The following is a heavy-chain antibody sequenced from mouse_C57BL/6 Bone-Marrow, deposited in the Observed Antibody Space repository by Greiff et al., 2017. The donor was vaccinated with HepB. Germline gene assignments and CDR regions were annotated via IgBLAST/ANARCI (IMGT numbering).Heavy chain of an antibody. D-gene: IGHD2-2*01. J-gene: IGHJ1*03. Sequence: QVQLQQSGAELVKPGASVKLSCKASGYTFTTYPIEWMKQNHGKSLEWIGNFHPYNDDTKYNEKFKGKATLTVEKSSSTVYLELSRLTSDDSAVYYCVRGNYGYDWYFDVWGTGTTVTVSS. CDR3: VRGNYGYDWYFDV. V-gene: IGHV1-47*01. CDR2: FHPYNDDT. CDR1: GYTFTTYP.